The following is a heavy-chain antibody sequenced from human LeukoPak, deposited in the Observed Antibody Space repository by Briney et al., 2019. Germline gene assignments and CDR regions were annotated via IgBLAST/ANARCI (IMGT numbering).Heavy chain of an antibody. V-gene: IGHV1-69*05. Sequence: SVKVSCKASGGIFSNHAIAWVRQAPGQGLEWMGGIIPKLGTVKYAEKFQGRVTITTDESSSTVYMEMSSLTSEDTAMFYCAGSRGLRFMECPLWGQGTMVIVSS. J-gene: IGHJ3*01. CDR1: GGIFSNHA. D-gene: IGHD3-3*01. CDR2: IIPKLGTV. CDR3: AGSRGLRFMECPL.